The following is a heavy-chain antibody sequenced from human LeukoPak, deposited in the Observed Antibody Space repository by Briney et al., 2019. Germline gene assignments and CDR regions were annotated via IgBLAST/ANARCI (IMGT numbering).Heavy chain of an antibody. CDR3: AGGGAVARVPFDY. Sequence: NPSETLSLTCTVSGGSISSSSYYWGWIRQPPGKGLEWIGSIYYSGSTYYNPSLKSRVTISVDTSKNQFSLKLSSVTAADTAVYYCAGGGAVARVPFDYWGQGTLVTVSS. V-gene: IGHV4-39*01. CDR2: IYYSGST. J-gene: IGHJ4*02. D-gene: IGHD6-19*01. CDR1: GGSISSSSYY.